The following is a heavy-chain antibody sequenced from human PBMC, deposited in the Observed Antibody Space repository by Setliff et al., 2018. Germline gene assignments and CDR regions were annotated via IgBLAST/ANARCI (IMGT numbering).Heavy chain of an antibody. CDR2: IYIGGSA. J-gene: IGHJ6*03. CDR1: GYSVSSGYI. D-gene: IGHD6-19*01. CDR3: AREQWLDPPGYYYMDV. V-gene: IGHV4-38-2*02. Sequence: SETLSLTCTVSGYSVSSGYIWGWIRQPPGKGLEWIGHIYIGGSANYNPSLKSRVTMSIDTSKNQFSLKLNSVTAADTAVYYCAREQWLDPPGYYYMDVWAKGTTVTVSS.